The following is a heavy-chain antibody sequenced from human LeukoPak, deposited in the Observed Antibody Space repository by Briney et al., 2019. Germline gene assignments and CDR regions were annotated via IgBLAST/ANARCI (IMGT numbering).Heavy chain of an antibody. V-gene: IGHV3-9*01. Sequence: GGSLRLSCAASGFTFDDYAMHWVRQAPGKGLEWVSGISWNSGSIGYADSGKGGFTISRDNAKNSLYLQMNSLRAEDTALYYCATNSVSSGWYRGAFDIWGQGTMVTVSS. J-gene: IGHJ3*02. CDR3: ATNSVSSGWYRGAFDI. D-gene: IGHD6-19*01. CDR1: GFTFDDYA. CDR2: ISWNSGSI.